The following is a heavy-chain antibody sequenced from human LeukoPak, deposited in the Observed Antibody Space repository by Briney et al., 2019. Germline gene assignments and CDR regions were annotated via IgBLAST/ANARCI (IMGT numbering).Heavy chain of an antibody. CDR1: GGSFSGYY. J-gene: IGHJ4*02. Sequence: PSETLSLTCAVYGGSFSGYYWSWIRQPPGKGLEWIGEINHSGSTNYNPSLKSRVTISVDTSKNQFSLKLSSVTAADTAVYYCARDRSITMVRGAILAQGYWGQGTLVTVSS. CDR3: ARDRSITMVRGAILAQGY. D-gene: IGHD3-10*01. CDR2: INHSGST. V-gene: IGHV4-34*01.